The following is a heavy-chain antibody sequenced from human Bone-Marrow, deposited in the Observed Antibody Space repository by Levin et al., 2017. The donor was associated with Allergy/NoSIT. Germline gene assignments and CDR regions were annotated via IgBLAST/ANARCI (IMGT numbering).Heavy chain of an antibody. CDR3: ARVDGGIRGDTENWFDP. CDR2: IYYSGNT. CDR1: GGSISDNY. Sequence: PSETLSLTCAVSGGSISDNYWSWIRQPPGKGLEWIGFIYYSGNTKYNPSLESRATISADTSMNQVSLKVTSVTAADTAVYFCARVDGGIRGDTENWFDPWGRGMLVIVSS. J-gene: IGHJ5*02. D-gene: IGHD3-16*01. V-gene: IGHV4-59*01.